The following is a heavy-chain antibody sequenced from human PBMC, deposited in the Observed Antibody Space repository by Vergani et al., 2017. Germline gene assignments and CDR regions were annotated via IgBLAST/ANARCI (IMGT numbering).Heavy chain of an antibody. D-gene: IGHD5-18*01. V-gene: IGHV4-59*01. Sequence: QVQPQESGPGLVKPSETLSLTFPVSCCSLRSYYWSWLRQPPGKGLAWIGYIYYSGSTNYNPSLKRRVTIKVDTSKNQFPLKLSSVTAADTAVYYCARSGRCELWYHDYYYYYLDVWGKGTTVTVSS. J-gene: IGHJ6*03. CDR1: CCSLRSYY. CDR2: IYYSGST. CDR3: ARSGRCELWYHDYYYYYLDV.